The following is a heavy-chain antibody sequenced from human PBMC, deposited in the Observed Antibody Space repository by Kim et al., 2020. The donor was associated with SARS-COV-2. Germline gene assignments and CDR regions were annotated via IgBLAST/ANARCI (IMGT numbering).Heavy chain of an antibody. V-gene: IGHV1-3*01. CDR3: ARLFD. J-gene: IGHJ4*02. Sequence: NPGNGNTKYSQKFQGRVPITRDTSASTAYMELSSLRSEDTAVYYCARLFDWGQGTLVTVSS. CDR2: NPGNGNT.